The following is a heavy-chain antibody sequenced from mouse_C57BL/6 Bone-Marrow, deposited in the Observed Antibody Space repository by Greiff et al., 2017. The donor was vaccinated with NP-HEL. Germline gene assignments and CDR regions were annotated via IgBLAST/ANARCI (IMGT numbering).Heavy chain of an antibody. CDR1: GYTFTDYY. J-gene: IGHJ2*01. V-gene: IGHV1-26*01. CDR2: IDPSDSYT. D-gene: IGHD1-1*01. CDR3: ARTTTVVDDYFDY. Sequence: VQLQQSGPELVKPGASVKISCKASGYTFTDYYMNWVKQSHGKSLEWIGEIDPSDSYTNYNQKFKGKSTLTVDKSSSTAYMQLSSLTSEDSAVYYCARTTTVVDDYFDYWGQGTTLTVSS.